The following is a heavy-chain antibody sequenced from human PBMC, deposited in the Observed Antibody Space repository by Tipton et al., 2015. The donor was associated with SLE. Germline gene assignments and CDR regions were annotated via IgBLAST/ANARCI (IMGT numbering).Heavy chain of an antibody. CDR3: AKDSNCINGVCPKAFDI. J-gene: IGHJ3*02. D-gene: IGHD2-8*01. CDR2: IRHDGSTK. V-gene: IGHV3-30*02. Sequence: GSLRLSCAASGFTLSGHGMHWVRQAPGKGPEWVAFIRHDGSTKSYADAVKGRFTGSRDNSKNTLYLQMDSLRAEDTAVYHCAKDSNCINGVCPKAFDIWGQGTTVTVSS. CDR1: GFTLSGHG.